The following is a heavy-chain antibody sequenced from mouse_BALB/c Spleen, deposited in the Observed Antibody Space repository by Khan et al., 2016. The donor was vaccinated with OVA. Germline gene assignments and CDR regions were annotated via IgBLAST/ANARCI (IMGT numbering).Heavy chain of an antibody. J-gene: IGHJ3*01. CDR2: IYPFNGGT. V-gene: IGHV1-31*01. D-gene: IGHD1-1*01. Sequence: VQLQQPGPELMMPGASVKISCKASGYSFTTYYLHWMKQSHGKTLEWIGYIYPFNGGTKYNQKFKGRATLTIDRSSSTAYMHLSSLTSEDSTVYYCAGHGSTSWFAYWGQGTLVTVSA. CDR1: GYSFTTYY. CDR3: AGHGSTSWFAY.